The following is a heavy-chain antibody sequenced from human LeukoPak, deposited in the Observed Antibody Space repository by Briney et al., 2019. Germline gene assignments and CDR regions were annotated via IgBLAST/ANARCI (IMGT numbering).Heavy chain of an antibody. V-gene: IGHV3-11*04. Sequence: GGSLRLSCAASGFTFSDYYMSWIRQAPGKGLEWVSYISSSGSTIYYADSVKGRFTISRDNAKNSLYLQMNSLRAEDTAVYYRARDPRISSSSSYYFDYWGQGTLVTVSS. CDR3: ARDPRISSSSSYYFDY. J-gene: IGHJ4*02. CDR1: GFTFSDYY. D-gene: IGHD6-6*01. CDR2: ISSSGSTI.